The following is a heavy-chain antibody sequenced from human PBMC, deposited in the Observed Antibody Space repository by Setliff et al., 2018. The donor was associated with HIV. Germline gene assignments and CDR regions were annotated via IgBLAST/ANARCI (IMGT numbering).Heavy chain of an antibody. D-gene: IGHD3-10*01. V-gene: IGHV4-59*12. CDR2: IYYTGIP. J-gene: IGHJ6*03. CDR1: GFIFSDYY. Sequence: LTFTEASGFIFSDYYMTWIRQPPGKGLEWVGLIYYTGIPTYNPSLSSRVTISIDTSKNHFSLELNFVTAADTAMYYCARDGPLEGSYRYYYYYMDVWGKGTTVTVSS. CDR3: ARDGPLEGSYRYYYYYMDV.